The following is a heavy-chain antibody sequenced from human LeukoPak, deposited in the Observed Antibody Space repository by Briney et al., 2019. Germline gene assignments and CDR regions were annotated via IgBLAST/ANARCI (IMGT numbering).Heavy chain of an antibody. J-gene: IGHJ4*02. Sequence: EASVKVSCKASGYTFTGYYIHWVRQAPGQGLEWMGWINPKSGGTNYAQKFQGRVTMTRDTSINTAYMEMSRLRSDDTAVYYCARDSSGADYWGQGTLVTVSS. CDR1: GYTFTGYY. V-gene: IGHV1-2*02. CDR3: ARDSSGADY. D-gene: IGHD3-22*01. CDR2: INPKSGGT.